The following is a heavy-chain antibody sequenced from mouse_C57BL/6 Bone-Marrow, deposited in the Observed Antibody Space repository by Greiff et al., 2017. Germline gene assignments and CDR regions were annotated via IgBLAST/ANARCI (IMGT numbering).Heavy chain of an antibody. Sequence: QVQLQQPGAELVRPGTSVKLSCKASGYTFTSYWMHWVKQRPGQGLEWIGVIDPSDSYTNYNQKFKGKATLTVDTSSSTAYMQLSSLTSEDSAVYYCAGLLWFAYWGQGTLVTVSA. J-gene: IGHJ3*01. CDR1: GYTFTSYW. CDR3: AGLLWFAY. D-gene: IGHD3-3*01. V-gene: IGHV1-59*01. CDR2: IDPSDSYT.